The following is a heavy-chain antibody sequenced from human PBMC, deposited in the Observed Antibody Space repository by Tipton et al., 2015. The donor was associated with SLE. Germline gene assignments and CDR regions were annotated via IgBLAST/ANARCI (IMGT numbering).Heavy chain of an antibody. CDR2: IYTSGSA. V-gene: IGHV4-61*02. D-gene: IGHD4-11*01. Sequence: GLVKPSETLSLTCTVSGASISSGSYYCSWIRQPAGKGLEWIGHIYTSGSATYNPSLISRVAMSVDTSKNQFSLELSSVTAADAAMYYCARESDYSNSFDSWGQGTLVNVSS. CDR1: GASISSGSYY. CDR3: ARESDYSNSFDS. J-gene: IGHJ4*02.